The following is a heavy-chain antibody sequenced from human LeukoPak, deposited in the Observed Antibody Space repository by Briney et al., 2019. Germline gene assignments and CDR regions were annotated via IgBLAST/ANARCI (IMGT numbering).Heavy chain of an antibody. D-gene: IGHD3-10*01. V-gene: IGHV3-7*01. Sequence: GGSLRLSCAASGFSFNSDWMDWVRQAPGKGLEWVANIKHDESEKNYLDSVKGRFTISRDNAQNSLYLQMNGLRVEDTAVYYCARGADHGGSYYPDWGQGTRVTVSS. CDR3: ARGADHGGSYYPD. J-gene: IGHJ4*02. CDR2: IKHDESEK. CDR1: GFSFNSDW.